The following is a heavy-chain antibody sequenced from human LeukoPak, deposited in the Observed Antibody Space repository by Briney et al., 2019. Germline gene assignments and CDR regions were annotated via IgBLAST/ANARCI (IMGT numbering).Heavy chain of an antibody. V-gene: IGHV4-34*01. D-gene: IGHD1-26*01. J-gene: IGHJ3*02. CDR1: GGSFSGYY. CDR3: ARTILRFTGEFDI. Sequence: SETLSLTCAVYGGSFSGYYWSWIRQPPGKGLEWIGEINHSGSTNYNPSLKSRVTISVDTSKNQFSLKLSSVTAADTAVYYCARTILRFTGEFDIWGQGTMVTVSS. CDR2: INHSGST.